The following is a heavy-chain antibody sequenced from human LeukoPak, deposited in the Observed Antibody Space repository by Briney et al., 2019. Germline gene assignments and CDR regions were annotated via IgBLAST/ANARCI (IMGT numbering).Heavy chain of an antibody. V-gene: IGHV1-18*01. CDR1: GYTFIRYG. J-gene: IGHJ6*04. CDR3: ARDWCGSSTSCYMDV. CDR2: ISSYNGNP. Sequence: ASVKVFCKASGYTFIRYGISWVRQAPGQGLEWMGWISSYNGNPNYAQKFQGRVTMTTETSTSTAYMELRSLRSDDTAVYYCARDWCGSSTSCYMDVWGKGTTVTVSS. D-gene: IGHD2-2*01.